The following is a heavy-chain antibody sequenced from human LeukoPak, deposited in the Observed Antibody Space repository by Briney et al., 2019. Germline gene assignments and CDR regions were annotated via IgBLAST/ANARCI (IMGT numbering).Heavy chain of an antibody. V-gene: IGHV1-24*01. J-gene: IGHJ3*02. CDR1: GYTLTELS. Sequence: ASVKVSCKVSGYTLTELSMHWVRQAPGKGLEWMGGFDPEDGETIYAQKFQGRVTMTEDTSTDTAYMELSSLRSEDTAVYYCVRDRGGIVGATYPEDAFDIWGQGTMVTVSS. CDR3: VRDRGGIVGATYPEDAFDI. CDR2: FDPEDGET. D-gene: IGHD1-26*01.